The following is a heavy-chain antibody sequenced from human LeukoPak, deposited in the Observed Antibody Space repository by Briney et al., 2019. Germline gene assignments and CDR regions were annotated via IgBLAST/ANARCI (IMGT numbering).Heavy chain of an antibody. J-gene: IGHJ4*02. CDR2: IYYTGKN. D-gene: IGHD6-19*01. CDR1: GGSIYSHY. V-gene: IGHV4-59*08. CDR3: VRRDTGWNYFDY. Sequence: SETLSLTCAVSGGSIYSHYWGWIRQPPGKGLQWIGDIYYTGKNNYNPSLKSRVTISLDTSKDHLSLNLTSVLAPDTAIYYCVRRDTGWNYFDYWGQGILVTVSS.